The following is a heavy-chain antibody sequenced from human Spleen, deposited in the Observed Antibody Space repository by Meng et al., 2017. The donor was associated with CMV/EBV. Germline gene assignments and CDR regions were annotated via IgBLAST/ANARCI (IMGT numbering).Heavy chain of an antibody. CDR3: ARDALNRKRFDY. D-gene: IGHD2/OR15-2a*01. Sequence: ASVKVSCKASGYIFSGSYIHWVRQAPRHGLEWMGWINPKSGGTNYAQKFQGRVTMTRDTSISTAYMELRLRFDDTAVYYCARDALNRKRFDYWGQGTLVTVSS. V-gene: IGHV1-2*02. J-gene: IGHJ4*02. CDR2: INPKSGGT. CDR1: GYIFSGSY.